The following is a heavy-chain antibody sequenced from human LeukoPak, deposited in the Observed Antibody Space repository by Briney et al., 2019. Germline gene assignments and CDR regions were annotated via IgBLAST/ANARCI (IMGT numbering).Heavy chain of an antibody. D-gene: IGHD6-13*01. CDR3: GSIGSSWYEDY. Sequence: GGSLRLSCVASGFTFSTYWMSWVRQAPGKGLEWVANIKQDGSEKYYVDSVKGRFTISRDNAKNSLYLQMNSLSAEDTAVYYCGSIGSSWYEDYCGQGTLVTVSS. V-gene: IGHV3-7*01. CDR1: GFTFSTYW. J-gene: IGHJ4*02. CDR2: IKQDGSEK.